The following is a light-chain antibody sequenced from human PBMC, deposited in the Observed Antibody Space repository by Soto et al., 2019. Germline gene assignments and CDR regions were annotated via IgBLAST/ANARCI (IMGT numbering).Light chain of an antibody. CDR2: GAS. Sequence: EIVMTQSPATLSVSPGERATLSCRASQSINRNLAWYQQKLGQAPRLLIYGASSRATGMPDRFSGSGSGTEFTLTISSLQSEDFAVYYCQQYNNWPLTFGGGTKVEIK. J-gene: IGKJ4*01. CDR1: QSINRN. V-gene: IGKV3-15*01. CDR3: QQYNNWPLT.